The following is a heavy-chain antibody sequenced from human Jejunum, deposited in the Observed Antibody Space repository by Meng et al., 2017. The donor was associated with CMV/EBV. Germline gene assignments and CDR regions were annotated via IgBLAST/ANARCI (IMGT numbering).Heavy chain of an antibody. J-gene: IGHJ4*02. CDR1: GFTGRISP. D-gene: IGHD2-15*01. Sequence: SGVPSGFTGRISPMNGVRQPPGQGLEWVSVICDEDVTHDADFVKGRFTISRDKSKNTLYLQMNGLSVEDTALYYCVVGSDSRKVAYWGQGTLVTVSS. CDR3: VVGSDSRKVAY. CDR2: ICDEDVT. V-gene: IGHV3-53*01.